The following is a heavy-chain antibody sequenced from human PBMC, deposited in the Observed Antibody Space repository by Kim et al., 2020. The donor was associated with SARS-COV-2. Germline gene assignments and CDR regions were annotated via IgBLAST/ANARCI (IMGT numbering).Heavy chain of an antibody. CDR3: ARVSSGWYGDY. V-gene: IGHV4-31*02. D-gene: IGHD6-19*01. Sequence: YYNPSLKSRVTISVDTSKNQFSLKLSSVTAADTAVYYCARVSSGWYGDYWGQGTLVTVSS. J-gene: IGHJ4*02.